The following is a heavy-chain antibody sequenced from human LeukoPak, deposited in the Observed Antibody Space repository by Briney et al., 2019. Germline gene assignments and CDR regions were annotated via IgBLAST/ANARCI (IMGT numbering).Heavy chain of an antibody. CDR3: ARGRGSDY. V-gene: IGHV3-7*01. D-gene: IGHD1-1*01. CDR1: GFTFSSYW. J-gene: IGHJ4*02. CDR2: IEQDGSEK. Sequence: PGGSLRLSCPASGFTFSSYWMSWVRQAPGKGLEWVANIEQDGSEKYYVDSVKGRFTTSRDNTKKSLYLEMNSLRAEDTAVYYCARGRGSDYWGQGTLVTVSS.